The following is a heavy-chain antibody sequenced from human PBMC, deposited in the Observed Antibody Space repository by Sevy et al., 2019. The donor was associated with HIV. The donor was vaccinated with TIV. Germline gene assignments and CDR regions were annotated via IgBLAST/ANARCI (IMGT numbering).Heavy chain of an antibody. V-gene: IGHV3-30-3*01. J-gene: IGHJ4*02. CDR2: ISYDGSNK. Sequence: GGSLRLSCAASGFTFSSYAMHWVRQAPGKGLEWVAVISYDGSNKYYADSVKGRFTISRDNSKNTLYLQMNSLRAEDTAVYYCARGLGYYDSSGYYHLEFPFDYWGQGTLVTISS. D-gene: IGHD3-22*01. CDR3: ARGLGYYDSSGYYHLEFPFDY. CDR1: GFTFSSYA.